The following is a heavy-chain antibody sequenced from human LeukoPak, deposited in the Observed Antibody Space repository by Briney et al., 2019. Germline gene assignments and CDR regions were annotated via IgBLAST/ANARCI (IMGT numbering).Heavy chain of an antibody. CDR3: ARRDGYCSSTSCYADYYYGMDV. CDR2: IYTGDSDT. CDR1: GYSFTSYW. D-gene: IGHD2-2*01. J-gene: IGHJ6*02. V-gene: IGHV5-51*01. Sequence: GESLKISCKASGYSFTSYWIGWVRQMPGKGLEGMGIIYTGDSDTRYSPSFQGQVTISADKSISTAYLQWSSLKASDTAMYYCARRDGYCSSTSCYADYYYGMDVRGQGTTVTVSS.